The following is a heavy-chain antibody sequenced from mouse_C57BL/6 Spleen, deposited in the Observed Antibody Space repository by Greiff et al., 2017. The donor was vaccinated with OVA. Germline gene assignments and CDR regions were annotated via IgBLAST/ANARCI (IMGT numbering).Heavy chain of an antibody. V-gene: IGHV14-3*01. D-gene: IGHD1-1*01. Sequence: EVQLQQSVAELVRPGASVKLSCTASGFNIKNTYMHWVKQRPEQGLEWIGRIDPANGNTKYAPKFQGKATITADTSSNTAYLQLSSLTSEDTAIYYCARLAITTVVATKYYYAMDYWGQGTSVTVSS. CDR3: ARLAITTVVATKYYYAMDY. J-gene: IGHJ4*01. CDR1: GFNIKNTY. CDR2: IDPANGNT.